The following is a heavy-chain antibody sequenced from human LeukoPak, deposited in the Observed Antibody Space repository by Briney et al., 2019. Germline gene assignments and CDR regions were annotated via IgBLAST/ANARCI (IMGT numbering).Heavy chain of an antibody. J-gene: IGHJ3*02. V-gene: IGHV4-38-2*01. CDR2: IYHNGST. CDR3: AAGYCSGGSCYSVVHDAFDI. D-gene: IGHD2-15*01. CDR1: DYSISSGSY. Sequence: PSETLSLTCAVSDYSISSGSYWGWIRQPPGKGLEWIGSIYHNGSTYYNPSLKSRVTISVDTSKNQFSLKLSSVTAADTAVYYCAAGYCSGGSCYSVVHDAFDIWGQGTMVTVSS.